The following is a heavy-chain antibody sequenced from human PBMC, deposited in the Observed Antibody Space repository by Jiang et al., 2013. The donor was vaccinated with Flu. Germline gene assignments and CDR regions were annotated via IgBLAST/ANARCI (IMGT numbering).Heavy chain of an antibody. CDR3: ALFLLVGGTLGDN. Sequence: GSGLVKPSETLSLSCDVYGGSFRTYYWNWIRQPPGKGLEWIGEINHTGNPKYNPSLRSRLTISLGTSKNQFSLKLNSVTAADTAIYYCALFLLVGGTLGDNWGQGTLVTVSS. D-gene: IGHD3-10*01. J-gene: IGHJ4*02. V-gene: IGHV4-34*01. CDR2: INHTGNP. CDR1: GGSFRTYY.